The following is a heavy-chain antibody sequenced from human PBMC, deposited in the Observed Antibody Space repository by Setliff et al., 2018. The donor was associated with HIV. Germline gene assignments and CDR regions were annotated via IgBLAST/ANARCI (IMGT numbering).Heavy chain of an antibody. CDR1: GYTFTSYY. CDR2: INPSSGST. J-gene: IGHJ1*01. V-gene: IGHV1-46*01. CDR3: ARDPAPSSSASYFQH. D-gene: IGHD6-6*01. Sequence: ASVKVSCKASGYTFTSYYMHWVRQAPGQGLEWMGIINPSSGSTTYAQKFQGRVTMTRDTSTSTGYIELSSLSSEDTAVYYCARDPAPSSSASYFQHWGQGTPVTVSS.